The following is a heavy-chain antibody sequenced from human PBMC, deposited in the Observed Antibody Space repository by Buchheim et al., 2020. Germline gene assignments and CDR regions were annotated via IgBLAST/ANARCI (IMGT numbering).Heavy chain of an antibody. CDR1: GITFSTYP. D-gene: IGHD6-6*01. J-gene: IGHJ2*01. V-gene: IGHV3-30*01. CDR3: ARQPSISSEYFDL. Sequence: QVQLVESGGGVVQPGRSLRLSCAASGITFSTYPMHWVRQAPGKGLEWVVVISSDGRNTYSADSAKGRFTISRDNSKNTLYLQMNNLGPDDTAVYYCARQPSISSEYFDLWGRGTL. CDR2: ISSDGRNT.